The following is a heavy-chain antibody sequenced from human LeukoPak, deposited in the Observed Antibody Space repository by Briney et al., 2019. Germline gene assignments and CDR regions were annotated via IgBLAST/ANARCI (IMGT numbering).Heavy chain of an antibody. D-gene: IGHD5-18*01. CDR2: ITSSSYM. CDR1: GFTFSSYS. Sequence: GGSLRLSCAASGFTFSSYSMNWVRQAPGKGLEWVSSITSSSYMYYADSVKGRFTISRDNAKNSLYLQLNSLRAEDTAVYYCARKREEGDTAMVTSLFDYWGQGTLVTVSS. CDR3: ARKREEGDTAMVTSLFDY. J-gene: IGHJ4*02. V-gene: IGHV3-21*01.